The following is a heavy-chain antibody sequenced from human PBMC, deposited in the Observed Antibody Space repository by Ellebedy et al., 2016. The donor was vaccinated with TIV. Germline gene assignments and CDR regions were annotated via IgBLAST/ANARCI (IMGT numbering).Heavy chain of an antibody. CDR2: IKPDGTEK. J-gene: IGHJ5*02. CDR3: ATAPTTGGGS. Sequence: GESLKISCAASGIAFETHWMTWVRKAPGKGLEWVANIKPDGTEKYYVDSVKGRFIISRDNAKNSLYLQMNSLRAEDTALYYCATAPTTGGGSWGQGTLVTVSS. CDR1: GIAFETHW. D-gene: IGHD1-14*01. V-gene: IGHV3-7*01.